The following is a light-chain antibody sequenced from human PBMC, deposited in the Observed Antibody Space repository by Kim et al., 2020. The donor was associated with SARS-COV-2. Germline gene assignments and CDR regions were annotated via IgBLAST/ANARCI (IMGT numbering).Light chain of an antibody. CDR2: GAS. J-gene: IGKJ4*01. CDR3: QQYSKWPLT. V-gene: IGKV3-15*01. Sequence: SSGESTPRSCRASQSVDSGLAWYQQKPGQAPRLHIYGASSRDTGIPARFSGSGSGTEFTLNINSLQSEDSGVYYCQQYSKWPLTFGGGTKVDIK. CDR1: QSVDSG.